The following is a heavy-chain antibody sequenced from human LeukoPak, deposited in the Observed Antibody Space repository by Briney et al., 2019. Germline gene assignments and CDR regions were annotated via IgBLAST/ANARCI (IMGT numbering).Heavy chain of an antibody. CDR1: GFTFSSYA. V-gene: IGHV3-30*04. D-gene: IGHD6-13*01. CDR3: ARVWSSSWYSSVARAFDI. J-gene: IGHJ3*02. Sequence: PGGSLRLSCAASGFTFSSYAMHWVRQAPGKGLEWVAVISYDGSNKYYADSVKGRFTISRDNSKNTPYLQMNSLRAADTAVYYCARVWSSSWYSSVARAFDIWGQGTMVTVSS. CDR2: ISYDGSNK.